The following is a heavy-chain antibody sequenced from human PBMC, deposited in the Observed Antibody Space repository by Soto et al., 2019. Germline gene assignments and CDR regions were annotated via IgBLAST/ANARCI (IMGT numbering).Heavy chain of an antibody. CDR1: GFTVSSNY. Sequence: SGGSLRLSCAASGFTVSSNYMSWVRQAPGKGLEWVSVIYSGGSTYYADSVKGRFTISRDNSKNTLYLQMNSLRAEDTAVYYCASYPGLHYYYGMDVWGQGTTVTVSS. CDR3: ASYPGLHYYYGMDV. V-gene: IGHV3-53*01. J-gene: IGHJ6*02. CDR2: IYSGGST. D-gene: IGHD4-4*01.